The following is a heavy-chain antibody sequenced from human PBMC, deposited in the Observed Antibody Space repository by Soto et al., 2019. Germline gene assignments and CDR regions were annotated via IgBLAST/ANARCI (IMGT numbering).Heavy chain of an antibody. CDR1: GGSISSYY. D-gene: IGHD4-17*01. J-gene: IGHJ6*02. CDR2: IYYSGST. CDR3: ARDTVTTDYYYGMDV. Sequence: SETLSLTCTVSGGSISSYYWSWIRQPPGKGLEWIGYIYYSGSTNYNPSLKSRVTISVDTSKNQFSLKLSSVTAADTAVYYCARDTVTTDYYYGMDVWGQGTTVTVSS. V-gene: IGHV4-59*01.